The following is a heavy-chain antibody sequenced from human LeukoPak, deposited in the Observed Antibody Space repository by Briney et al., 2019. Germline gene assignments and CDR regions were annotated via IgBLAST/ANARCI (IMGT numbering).Heavy chain of an antibody. J-gene: IGHJ6*02. CDR3: ARDGSGWPYYYYGMDV. Sequence: GGSLRLSCAASGFTFSSYERNWVRPAPGKGGEWVSYISSGGSTIYYADSVKGRFTISRDNAKNSLYLQMNSLRAEDTAVYYCARDGSGWPYYYYGMDVWGQGTTVTVSS. D-gene: IGHD6-19*01. CDR2: ISSGGSTI. V-gene: IGHV3-48*03. CDR1: GFTFSSYE.